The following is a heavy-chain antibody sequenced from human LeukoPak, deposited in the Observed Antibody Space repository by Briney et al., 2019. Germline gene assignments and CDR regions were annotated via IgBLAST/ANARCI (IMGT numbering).Heavy chain of an antibody. V-gene: IGHV4-59*01. CDR2: IYDSGST. J-gene: IGHJ6*02. CDR1: GGSISSYY. Sequence: PSETLSLTCTVSGGSISSYYWSCIRQPPGKGLEWIGDIYDSGSTRYNTSLESRVTISVDTSKNQFSLKLSSVTAADTAVYYCAKGGSTNFYYGDVWGQGTTVTVSS. CDR3: AKGGSTNFYYGDV. D-gene: IGHD2/OR15-2a*01.